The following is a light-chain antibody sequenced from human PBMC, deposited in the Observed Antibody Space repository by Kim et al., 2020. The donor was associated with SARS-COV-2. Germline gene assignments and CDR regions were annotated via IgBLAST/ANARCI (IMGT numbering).Light chain of an antibody. CDR2: SND. V-gene: IGLV1-44*01. J-gene: IGLJ3*02. Sequence: GQRVTISCSGSTSNIGSKPVSWYQQLTGTAPQLLIYSNDRRPAGVPDRFSGSESGTSASLAISGLQSEDEADYYCAAWDDSLNGWVFGGGTQLTVL. CDR3: AAWDDSLNGWV. CDR1: TSNIGSKP.